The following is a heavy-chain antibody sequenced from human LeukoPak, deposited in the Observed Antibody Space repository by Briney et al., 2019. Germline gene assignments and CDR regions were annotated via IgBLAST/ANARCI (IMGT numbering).Heavy chain of an antibody. CDR3: ARDSSIVGAMGIDY. CDR1: GYTFTGYY. CDR2: INPNSGGT. D-gene: IGHD1-26*01. J-gene: IGHJ4*02. V-gene: IGHV1-2*02. Sequence: ASVKVSCKASGYTFTGYYMHWVRQAPAQGLEWMGGINPNSGGTNYAQKFQGRVTMTRDTSISTAYMELSRLRSDDTAVYYCARDSSIVGAMGIDYWGQGTLVTVSS.